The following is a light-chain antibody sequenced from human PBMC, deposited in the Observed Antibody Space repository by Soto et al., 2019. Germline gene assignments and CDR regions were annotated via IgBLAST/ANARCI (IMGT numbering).Light chain of an antibody. CDR2: GAS. V-gene: IGKV3-20*01. CDR3: QQYGSSYPWT. Sequence: EIVLTQSPGTLSLSPGERATLSCRASQSVSSNYLAWYQQKPGQAPRLLIYGASSRATGIPDRFSGSGSGTDFALTIRRLEPEDFALYYCQQYGSSYPWTFGPGPKVDIK. CDR1: QSVSSNY. J-gene: IGKJ1*01.